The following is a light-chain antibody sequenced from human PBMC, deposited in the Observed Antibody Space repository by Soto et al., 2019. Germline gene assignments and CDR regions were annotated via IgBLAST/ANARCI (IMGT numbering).Light chain of an antibody. CDR3: SPYAGILNLV. V-gene: IGLV2-8*01. J-gene: IGLJ2*01. CDR1: SSDVGGYNY. Sequence: QSALTQPSSASGSPGQSVTISCTGTSSDVGGYNYVSWYQQHPGKAPKLMIYEVSKRPSGVPDRFSGSKSGNTASLTVSGLQAEDEADSYCSPYAGILNLVFGGGTNLTVL. CDR2: EVS.